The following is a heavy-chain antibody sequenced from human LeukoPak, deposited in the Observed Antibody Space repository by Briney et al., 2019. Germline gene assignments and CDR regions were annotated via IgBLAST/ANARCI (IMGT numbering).Heavy chain of an antibody. J-gene: IGHJ4*02. D-gene: IGHD3-22*01. CDR2: FDPEDGET. Sequence: ASVKVSCKVSGYTLTELSMHWVRQAPGKGLEWMGGFDPEDGETIYAQKFQGRVTMTEDTSTDTAYMELSSLRSEDTAVYYCATAEVLPAMIVVAPNYWGQGTLVTVSP. CDR3: ATAEVLPAMIVVAPNY. V-gene: IGHV1-24*01. CDR1: GYTLTELS.